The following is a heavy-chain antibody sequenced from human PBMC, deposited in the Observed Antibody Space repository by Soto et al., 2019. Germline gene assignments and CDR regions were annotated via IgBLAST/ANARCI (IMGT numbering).Heavy chain of an antibody. V-gene: IGHV4-34*01. Sequence: QVQLQQWGAGRLNPSETLSLTCAVYGGSFSGYYWSWIRQPPGKGREWMGKINHSGGTNYNPSLKSRVNISVDTSKNQFSLKLSSVTAADTAVYYCARTYSSSWSPFDYWGQGTLVTVSS. CDR2: INHSGGT. J-gene: IGHJ4*02. CDR3: ARTYSSSWSPFDY. D-gene: IGHD6-13*01. CDR1: GGSFSGYY.